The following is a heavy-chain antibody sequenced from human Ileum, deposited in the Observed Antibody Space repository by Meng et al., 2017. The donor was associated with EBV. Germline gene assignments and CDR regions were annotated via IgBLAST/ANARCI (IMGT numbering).Heavy chain of an antibody. Sequence: VELKGSGPGRVKPSGTLSLTFAVSGDSVSGSDWWSWVRQPPGKGLEWIGEVYHDGATNYHPSLKSRVTISLDKSKNEVNLHLNSLTAADTAVYFCARSSPIVRGLDYWGQGTLVTVSS. CDR3: ARSSPIVRGLDY. CDR1: GDSVSGSDW. J-gene: IGHJ4*02. D-gene: IGHD3-10*01. V-gene: IGHV4-4*02. CDR2: VYHDGAT.